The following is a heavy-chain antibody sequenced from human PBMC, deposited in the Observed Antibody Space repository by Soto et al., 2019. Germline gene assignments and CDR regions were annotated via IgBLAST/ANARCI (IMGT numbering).Heavy chain of an antibody. CDR3: ARGGVNGDYGVAY. CDR1: GYTFTNYY. J-gene: IGHJ4*02. CDR2: INPVGAGT. Sequence: QVQLVQSGSDVKKPGASVKISCKASGYTFTNYYMHWVRQAPGQGLEWMGVINPVGAGTSDAQKFQGRVIMTRDTSTSTAYMELSNLRSEHTAVYYCARGGVNGDYGVAYWGQGTLVTVSS. D-gene: IGHD4-17*01. V-gene: IGHV1-46*03.